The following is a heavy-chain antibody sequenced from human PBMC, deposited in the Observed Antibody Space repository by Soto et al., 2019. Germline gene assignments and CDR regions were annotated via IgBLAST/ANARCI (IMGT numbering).Heavy chain of an antibody. J-gene: IGHJ6*02. Sequence: GGSLRLSCAASGFTFSSYAMHWVRQAPGKGLEWVAVISYDGSNKYYADSVKGRFTISRDNSKNTLYLQMNSLRAEDTAVYYCARDSSRLYYYYYGMDVWGQGTTVTVSS. CDR2: ISYDGSNK. D-gene: IGHD3-16*01. CDR3: ARDSSRLYYYYYGMDV. CDR1: GFTFSSYA. V-gene: IGHV3-30-3*01.